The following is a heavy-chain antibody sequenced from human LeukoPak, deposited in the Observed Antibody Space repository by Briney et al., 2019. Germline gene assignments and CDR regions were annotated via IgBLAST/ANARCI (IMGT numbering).Heavy chain of an antibody. D-gene: IGHD2/OR15-2a*01. CDR3: ARDQEVLTGWFDP. J-gene: IGHJ5*02. V-gene: IGHV4-30-4*01. Sequence: SQTLSLTCTVSGGSISSGDYYWSWIRQHPGKGLEWIGYIYYSGSTYYNPSLKSRVTISVDTSKNQFSLKLSSVTAADTAVYYCARDQEVLTGWFDPWGQGTLVTVSS. CDR2: IYYSGST. CDR1: GGSISSGDYY.